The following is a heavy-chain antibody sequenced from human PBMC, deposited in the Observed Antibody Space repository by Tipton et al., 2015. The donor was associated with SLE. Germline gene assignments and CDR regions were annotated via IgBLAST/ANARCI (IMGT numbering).Heavy chain of an antibody. CDR1: GGSFSGNY. CDR2: IYHSGST. J-gene: IGHJ4*02. V-gene: IGHV4-34*01. Sequence: AGLVKPSETLSLTCGVYGGSFSGNYWSWIRQPPGKGLEWIGEIYHSGSTNYNPSLKSRVTISVDKSKNQFSLKLSSVTAADTAVYYCARARSLITGTTGGTFDYWGQGTLVTVSS. CDR3: ARARSLITGTTGGTFDY. D-gene: IGHD1-20*01.